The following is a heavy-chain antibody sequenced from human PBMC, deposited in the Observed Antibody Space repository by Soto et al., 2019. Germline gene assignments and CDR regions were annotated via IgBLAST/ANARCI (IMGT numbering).Heavy chain of an antibody. D-gene: IGHD3-16*02. Sequence: PGGSLRLSCAASGFTFSSYWMHWVRQVPEKGLVWVSRINSDGSITNYADAVKGRFTISRDNVKNTLYLQMNSLRAEDTAVYYCVRYPRSVGGSYRPDYWGQGTL. CDR2: INSDGSIT. CDR3: VRYPRSVGGSYRPDY. CDR1: GFTFSSYW. V-gene: IGHV3-74*01. J-gene: IGHJ4*02.